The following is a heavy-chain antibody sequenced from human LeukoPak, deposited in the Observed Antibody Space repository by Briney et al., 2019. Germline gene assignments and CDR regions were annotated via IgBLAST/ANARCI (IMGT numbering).Heavy chain of an antibody. CDR1: GGTFSSYA. J-gene: IGHJ6*03. V-gene: IGHV1-69*06. Sequence: SVKVSCKASGGTFSSYAISWVRQAPGQGLEWMGVIIPIFGTASYAQKFKGRVTITAENSTSTAYMELSRLRSEDTAVYYCARPYGDYFRSGYYYMDVWGKGATVTVSS. CDR3: ARPYGDYFRSGYYYMDV. D-gene: IGHD4-17*01. CDR2: IIPIFGTA.